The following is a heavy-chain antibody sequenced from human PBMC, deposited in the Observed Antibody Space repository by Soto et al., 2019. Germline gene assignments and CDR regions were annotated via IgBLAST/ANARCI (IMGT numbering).Heavy chain of an antibody. Sequence: QLVESGGGLVQPGGSLRLSCAASGFTFSDYPMNWVRQAPGKGLEWVSSIRTISSAIYFADSVRGRFTISRDHARNSLYLQMTSRRDEDTAVYYCARETPSFDSWGQGTLVTVSS. J-gene: IGHJ4*02. CDR3: ARETPSFDS. CDR1: GFTFSDYP. CDR2: IRTISSAI. V-gene: IGHV3-48*02. D-gene: IGHD2-15*01.